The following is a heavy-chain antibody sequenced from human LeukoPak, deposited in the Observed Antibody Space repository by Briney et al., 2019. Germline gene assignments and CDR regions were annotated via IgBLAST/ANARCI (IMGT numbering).Heavy chain of an antibody. CDR2: IYWNDDK. Sequence: TLSLTCTVSGGSVNSHYWGWIRQPPGKALEWLALIYWNDDKPYSPSLKSRLTITKDTSKNQVVLTMTNMDPVDTATYYCAHSGGYYDYYFDYWGQGTLVTVPS. V-gene: IGHV2-5*01. CDR1: GGSVNSHYWG. J-gene: IGHJ4*02. D-gene: IGHD3-3*01. CDR3: AHSGGYYDYYFDY.